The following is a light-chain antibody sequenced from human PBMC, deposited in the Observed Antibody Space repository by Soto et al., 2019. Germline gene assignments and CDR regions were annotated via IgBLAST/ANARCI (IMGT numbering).Light chain of an antibody. CDR3: QAWDSSTYVV. CDR1: KLGDKY. CDR2: KGS. J-gene: IGLJ2*01. V-gene: IGLV3-1*01. Sequence: SYELTQPPSVSVSPGQTASITCAGDKLGDKYACWYQQKPGQSPVLVIYKGSKRPLGIPERFSGSNSGNTATLTISGTQAMDEADYYCQAWDSSTYVVFGGGTKLTVL.